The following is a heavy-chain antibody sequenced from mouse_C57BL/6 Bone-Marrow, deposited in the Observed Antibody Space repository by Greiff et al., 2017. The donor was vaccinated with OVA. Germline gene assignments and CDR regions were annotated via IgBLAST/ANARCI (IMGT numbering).Heavy chain of an antibody. CDR3: ARSDGNYLYYYAMDY. Sequence: QVQLQQPGAELVKPGASVKMSCKASGYTFTSYWITWVKQRPGQGLEWIGDIYPGSGSTNDNEKFKSKATLTVDTSSSTAYMQLSSLTSEDSAVYYCARSDGNYLYYYAMDYWGQGTSVTVSS. CDR1: GYTFTSYW. D-gene: IGHD2-1*01. V-gene: IGHV1-55*01. J-gene: IGHJ4*01. CDR2: IYPGSGST.